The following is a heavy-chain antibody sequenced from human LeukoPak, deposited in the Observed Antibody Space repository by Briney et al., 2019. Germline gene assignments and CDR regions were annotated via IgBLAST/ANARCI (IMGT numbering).Heavy chain of an antibody. D-gene: IGHD4-17*01. CDR1: GVIFSNFA. CDR3: ATPSRTEDGDYGVC. Sequence: SVKVSCKASGVIFSNFAFNWVRQAPGHGLEWMGRIIPILDLAHYTQKFQGRLTITADKSTNTSYMELTSLTAEDTAVYYCATPSRTEDGDYGVCWGQGTLVTVSA. CDR2: IIPILDLA. J-gene: IGHJ4*02. V-gene: IGHV1-69*04.